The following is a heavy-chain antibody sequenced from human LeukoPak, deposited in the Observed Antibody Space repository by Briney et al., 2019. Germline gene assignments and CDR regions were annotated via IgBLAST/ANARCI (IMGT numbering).Heavy chain of an antibody. Sequence: GGSLRLSCAASGFTFSSYEMNWVRQAPGKGLEWVSYISSSGSTIYYADSVKGRFTISRDNAKNSLYLQMNSLRAEDTAVYYCATTLYSSSWLSAYYYYHYMDVWGKGTTVTVSS. CDR3: ATTLYSSSWLSAYYYYHYMDV. V-gene: IGHV3-48*03. CDR2: ISSSGSTI. D-gene: IGHD6-13*01. J-gene: IGHJ6*03. CDR1: GFTFSSYE.